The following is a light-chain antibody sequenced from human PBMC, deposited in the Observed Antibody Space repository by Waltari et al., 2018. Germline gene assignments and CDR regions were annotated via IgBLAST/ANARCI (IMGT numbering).Light chain of an antibody. Sequence: QSALTQPASVSGSPGQSITISCTGTSSDIGFYNYVSWCQEHPVKAPKLMIYDVSERPSGVCYRLSGSKSGNTASLTISGLQAEDDADYYCNSYAGSSSWVFGGGTRLTVL. V-gene: IGLV2-14*01. J-gene: IGLJ3*02. CDR1: SSDIGFYNY. CDR2: DVS. CDR3: NSYAGSSSWV.